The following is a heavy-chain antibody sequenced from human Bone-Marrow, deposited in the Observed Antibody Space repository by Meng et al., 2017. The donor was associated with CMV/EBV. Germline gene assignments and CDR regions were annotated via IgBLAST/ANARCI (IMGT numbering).Heavy chain of an antibody. Sequence: SETRSLTCAVYGGSFSGYYWTWIRQPPGKGLEWIGEINHSGSTNYNSSLESRVTISVDTSKNQFSLKVSSVTAADTAVYYCARGDEGMIRGVVPVWGQGTTVTVSS. CDR2: INHSGST. CDR3: ARGDEGMIRGVVPV. D-gene: IGHD3-10*01. J-gene: IGHJ6*02. V-gene: IGHV4-34*01. CDR1: GGSFSGYY.